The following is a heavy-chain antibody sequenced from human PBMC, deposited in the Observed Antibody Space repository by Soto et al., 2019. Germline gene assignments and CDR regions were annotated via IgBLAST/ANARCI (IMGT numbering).Heavy chain of an antibody. CDR3: ANYQGPNRSGADAFDI. Sequence: GGSLRLSCAASGFTFSSYAMSWVRQAPGKGLEWVSAISGSGGSTYYADSVKGRFTISRDNSKNTLYLQMNSLRAEDTAVYYCANYQGPNRSGADAFDIWGQGTMVNVS. J-gene: IGHJ3*02. CDR2: ISGSGGST. V-gene: IGHV3-23*01. D-gene: IGHD7-27*01. CDR1: GFTFSSYA.